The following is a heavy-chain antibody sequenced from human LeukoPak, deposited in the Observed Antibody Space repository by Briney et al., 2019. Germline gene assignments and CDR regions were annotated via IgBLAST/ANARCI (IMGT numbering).Heavy chain of an antibody. J-gene: IGHJ5*02. V-gene: IGHV1-2*02. Sequence: ASVKVACKASGYTFTGYYMHWVRHAPGQGLEWMGWINPNSGGTNYAQKFQGRVTMTRDTSISTAYMELSRLRSDDTAVYYCARDQTLIVGATNWFDPWGQGTLVTVSS. CDR1: GYTFTGYY. D-gene: IGHD1-26*01. CDR2: INPNSGGT. CDR3: ARDQTLIVGATNWFDP.